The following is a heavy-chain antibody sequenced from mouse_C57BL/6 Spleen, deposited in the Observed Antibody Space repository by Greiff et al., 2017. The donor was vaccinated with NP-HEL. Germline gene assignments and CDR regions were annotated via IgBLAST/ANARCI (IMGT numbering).Heavy chain of an antibody. V-gene: IGHV1-39*01. D-gene: IGHD1-1*01. J-gene: IGHJ3*01. Sequence: VQLQQSGPELVKPGASVKISCKASGYSFTDYNMNWVKQSNGKSLEWIGVINPNYGTTSYNQKFKGKATLTVDQSSSTAYMQLNSLTSEDSAVYYCARGDYYGSSYEGAWFAYWGQGTLVTVSA. CDR1: GYSFTDYN. CDR3: ARGDYYGSSYEGAWFAY. CDR2: INPNYGTT.